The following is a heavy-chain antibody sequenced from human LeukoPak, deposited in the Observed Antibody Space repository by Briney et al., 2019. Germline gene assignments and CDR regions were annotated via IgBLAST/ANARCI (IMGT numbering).Heavy chain of an antibody. D-gene: IGHD2-15*01. CDR2: IYYRGST. J-gene: IGHJ1*01. CDR1: GGSISSYY. CDR3: ARGELGYCSGGICYQEYFQH. Sequence: PSEALSLTCTVSGGSISSYYWSWIRQPPGKGLEGIGYIYYRGSTNYNLSLKSRVTISVDTSKNQFSLKLSSVTAADTAVYYCARGELGYCSGGICYQEYFQHWGQGTLVTVSS. V-gene: IGHV4-59*01.